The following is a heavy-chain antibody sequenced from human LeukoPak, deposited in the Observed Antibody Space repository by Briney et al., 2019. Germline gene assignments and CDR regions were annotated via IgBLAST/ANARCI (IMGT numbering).Heavy chain of an antibody. Sequence: SETLSLTCTVSSGSISSYYWSWIRQPPGKGLEWIGYIYYSGSTNYNPSLKSRVTISVDTSKNQFSLKLSSVTAADTAVYYCARGFWSGYPYFDYWDQGTLVTVSS. D-gene: IGHD3-3*01. CDR3: ARGFWSGYPYFDY. CDR2: IYYSGST. J-gene: IGHJ4*02. V-gene: IGHV4-59*01. CDR1: SGSISSYY.